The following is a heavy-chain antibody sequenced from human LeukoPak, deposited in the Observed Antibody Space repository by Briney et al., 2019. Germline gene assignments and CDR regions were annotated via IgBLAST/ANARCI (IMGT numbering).Heavy chain of an antibody. CDR1: GASITSYY. J-gene: IGHJ6*02. D-gene: IGHD3-22*01. CDR3: ARDLYDSSLYYYYGMDV. Sequence: PSETLSLTCTVSGASITSYYWSWIRQPAGKGLEWIGHISASGSTNYNPSLRSRASMSVDRSKNQVSLKLSSVTAADTAVYYCARDLYDSSLYYYYGMDVWGQGTTVIVSS. CDR2: ISASGST. V-gene: IGHV4-4*07.